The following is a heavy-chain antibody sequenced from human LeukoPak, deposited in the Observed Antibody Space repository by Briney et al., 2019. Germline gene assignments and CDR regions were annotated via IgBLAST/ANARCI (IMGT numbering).Heavy chain of an antibody. V-gene: IGHV3-30*02. J-gene: IGHJ4*02. Sequence: GGSLRLSCAASGFTFSNYAIHWARQAPGKGLEWVASIRFNGNFYADYVKGRFTISRDNSKSTVSLQMDTLRTEDTALYYCARENWDFDFWGQGTLVTVSS. CDR2: IRFNGN. CDR1: GFTFSNYA. D-gene: IGHD7-27*01. CDR3: ARENWDFDF.